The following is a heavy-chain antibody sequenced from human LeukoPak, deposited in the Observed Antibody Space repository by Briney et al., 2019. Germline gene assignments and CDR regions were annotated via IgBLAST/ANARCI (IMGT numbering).Heavy chain of an antibody. CDR3: TRYGSSGYYFDY. CDR1: GDSVSSNSAA. CDR2: TYYRSKWFN. D-gene: IGHD3-22*01. J-gene: IGHJ4*02. Sequence: SQTLSLTCAISGDSVSSNSAAWNWIRQSPSRGLEWLGRTYYRSKWFNDYAVSVKSRITINPDTSKNQFSLHLNSATPEDTAVYYCTRYGSSGYYFDYWGQGTLVTVSS. V-gene: IGHV6-1*01.